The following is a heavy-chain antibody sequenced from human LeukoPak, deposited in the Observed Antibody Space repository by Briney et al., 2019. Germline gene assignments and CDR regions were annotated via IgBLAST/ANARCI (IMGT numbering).Heavy chain of an antibody. J-gene: IGHJ4*02. V-gene: IGHV6-1*01. CDR2: TYYRSKWYN. Sequence: SQTLSLTCVISEDSVSSNSAAWNWISQSPSRGLEWLGRTYYRSKWYNDYAVSVKSRITINPGTSKNQFSLHLNSVTPEDTAIYYCARSRSTIDPMDYWGQGTLVTVSP. D-gene: IGHD2-2*01. CDR1: EDSVSSNSAA. CDR3: ARSRSTIDPMDY.